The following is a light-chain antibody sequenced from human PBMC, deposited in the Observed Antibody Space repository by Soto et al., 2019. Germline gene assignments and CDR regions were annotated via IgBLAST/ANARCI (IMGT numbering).Light chain of an antibody. CDR2: AAS. V-gene: IGKV1-8*01. Sequence: AIRMTQSPSSFSASTGDRVTITCRASQDISSYLAWYQQKPGKAPKLLIYAASTLQSGVPSRFSGSGSGTDFTLTISCLQSEDFATYYCQQYYSYPHTVGQGTKLEIK. CDR1: QDISSY. CDR3: QQYYSYPHT. J-gene: IGKJ2*01.